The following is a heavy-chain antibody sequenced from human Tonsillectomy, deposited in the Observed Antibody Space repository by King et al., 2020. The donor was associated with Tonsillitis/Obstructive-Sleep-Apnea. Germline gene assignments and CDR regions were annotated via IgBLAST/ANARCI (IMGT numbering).Heavy chain of an antibody. V-gene: IGHV3-53*01. CDR3: ASAYSIHDPTDY. Sequence: VQLVESGGGLIQPGGSLRLSCAASGFTVSSNYMSWVRQAPGKGLEWVSVIYSGCSTYYADSVKGLFTISRDNSKNTLYLQMNSLRAEDTAVYYCASAYSIHDPTDYWGQGTLVTVSS. D-gene: IGHD2-21*01. CDR1: GFTVSSNY. CDR2: IYSGCST. J-gene: IGHJ4*02.